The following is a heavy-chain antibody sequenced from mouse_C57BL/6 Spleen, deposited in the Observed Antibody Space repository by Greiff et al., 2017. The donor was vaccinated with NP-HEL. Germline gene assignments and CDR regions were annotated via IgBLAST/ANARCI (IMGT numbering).Heavy chain of an antibody. J-gene: IGHJ1*03. CDR1: GYVFLLAC. CDR3: ARDGTTVVATNWYFDV. CDR2: LSPLSDDR. D-gene: IGHD1-1*01. V-gene: IGHV1-82*01. Sequence: QVQLQQSGPALFPLVERVKIYCKAAGYVFLLACRPFCLSVRFPFLSFLFLLSPLSDDRNYNGKFKGKATLTADKSSSTAYMQLSSLTSEDSAVYFCARDGTTVVATNWYFDVWGTGTTVTVSS.